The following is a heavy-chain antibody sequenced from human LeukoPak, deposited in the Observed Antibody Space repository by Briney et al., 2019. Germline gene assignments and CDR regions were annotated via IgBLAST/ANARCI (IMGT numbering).Heavy chain of an antibody. CDR2: ISGSGSGSST. D-gene: IGHD3-22*01. V-gene: IGHV3-23*01. CDR3: ARGYDSSGYYNGSDY. CDR1: GLTFSSSA. Sequence: GGSLRLACAASGLTFSSSAMRWVRQAPEQGLEWVSSISGSGSGSSTYYADSVKGRFTISRDNTKNTLYLQMNSLRAEDTAVYYCARGYDSSGYYNGSDYWGQGTLVTVSS. J-gene: IGHJ4*02.